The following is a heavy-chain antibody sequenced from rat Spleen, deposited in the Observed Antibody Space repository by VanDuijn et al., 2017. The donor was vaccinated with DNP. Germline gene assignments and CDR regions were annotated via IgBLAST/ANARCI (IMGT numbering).Heavy chain of an antibody. D-gene: IGHD1-6*01. CDR3: TTYYGYY. CDR2: ISYDGSST. V-gene: IGHV5-29*01. Sequence: EVQLVETGGGLVQPGRSLKLSCAASGFTFSNYDMAWVRQAPKKGLEWVATISYDGSSTHYGDSVKGRFNISRDNAQSTLHLQMDSLRSEDTATYYCTTYYGYYWGQGVMVTVSS. J-gene: IGHJ2*01. CDR1: GFTFSNYD.